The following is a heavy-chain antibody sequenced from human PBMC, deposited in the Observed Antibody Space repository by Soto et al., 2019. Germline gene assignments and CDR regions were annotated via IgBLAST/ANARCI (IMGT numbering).Heavy chain of an antibody. V-gene: IGHV3-74*01. J-gene: IGHJ5*02. CDR1: GFTLSNYW. Sequence: EEQLVESGGGVVQPGGSLRLSCAASGFTLSNYWMHWVRQTPGKGLVWVSRIDIDAGVNLYADSVKGRFTVSRDNAKNTVYLQMNSLRFDDTAVYYCAADRPHRRIDPWGQGTLVTVSS. CDR3: AADRPHRRIDP. CDR2: IDIDAGVN.